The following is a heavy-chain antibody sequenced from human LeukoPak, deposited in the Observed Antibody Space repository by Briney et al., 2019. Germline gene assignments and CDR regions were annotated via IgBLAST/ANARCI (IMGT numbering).Heavy chain of an antibody. CDR3: ERTHTSGVHFDY. Sequence: QAGGSLRLSCAASGFTFSSYEMNWVRQAPGKGLEWVSYISSSGSTIYYADSVKGRFTISRDNAKNSLYLQMNSLRAEDTAVYYCERTHTSGVHFDYWCQGTLVTVSS. CDR2: ISSSGSTI. J-gene: IGHJ4*02. V-gene: IGHV3-48*03. CDR1: GFTFSSYE. D-gene: IGHD2-8*01.